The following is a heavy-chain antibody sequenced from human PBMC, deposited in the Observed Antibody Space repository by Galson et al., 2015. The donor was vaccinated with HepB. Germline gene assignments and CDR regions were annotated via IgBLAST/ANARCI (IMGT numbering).Heavy chain of an antibody. V-gene: IGHV3-64*01. CDR1: GFTSSDYA. Sequence: SLRLSCAASGFTSSDYAMHWVRQAPGKGLEYVSAVSTTGGSTYYANSVKGRFTISRDNSKNTLYLQMGSLRGEDTAVYYCARRLGPTHPFDYWGQGTLVTVSS. J-gene: IGHJ4*02. CDR2: VSTTGGST. CDR3: ARRLGPTHPFDY. D-gene: IGHD1-26*01.